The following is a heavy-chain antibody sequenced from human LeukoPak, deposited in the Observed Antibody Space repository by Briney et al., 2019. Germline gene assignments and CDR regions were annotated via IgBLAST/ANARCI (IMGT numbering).Heavy chain of an antibody. Sequence: SETLSLTCTVSAYSISSGYYWGWIRQPPGKGLEWIGTIYHSGTTYYNPSLKSRVTISVDTSKNQFSLKLSSVTAADTAVYYCASVVAAAGTLVGWFDPWGQGTLVTVSS. J-gene: IGHJ5*02. D-gene: IGHD6-13*01. CDR1: AYSISSGYY. CDR3: ASVVAAAGTLVGWFDP. CDR2: IYHSGTT. V-gene: IGHV4-38-2*02.